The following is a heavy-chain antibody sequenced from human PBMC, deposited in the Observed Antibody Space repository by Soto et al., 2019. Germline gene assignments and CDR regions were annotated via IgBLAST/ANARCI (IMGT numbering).Heavy chain of an antibody. Sequence: KPSETLSLTCAVYGGSFSGYYWSWIRQPPGKGLEWIGEINHSGSTNYNPSLKSRVTISVDTSKNQFSLKLSSVTAADTAVYYCATVDTAFTSFDYWGQGTLVTVSS. CDR1: GGSFSGYY. CDR2: INHSGST. J-gene: IGHJ4*02. D-gene: IGHD5-18*01. CDR3: ATVDTAFTSFDY. V-gene: IGHV4-34*01.